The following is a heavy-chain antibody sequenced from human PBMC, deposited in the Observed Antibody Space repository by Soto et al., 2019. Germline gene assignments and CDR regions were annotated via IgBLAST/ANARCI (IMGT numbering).Heavy chain of an antibody. CDR3: ARCYCSVGSCFTYWHFNR. Sequence: QGQVVQSGAEVKKPGASVKVACKASGYSFDTFGMSWVRQAPGQGLEWMGWISIEKGDTNSAKKFQDRVTMTTDASTSTAYMGLRSMTSDDTAVYCCARCYCSVGSCFTYWHFNRRGRGTLVTVSS. V-gene: IGHV1-18*01. CDR2: ISIEKGDT. J-gene: IGHJ2*01. D-gene: IGHD2-15*01. CDR1: GYSFDTFG.